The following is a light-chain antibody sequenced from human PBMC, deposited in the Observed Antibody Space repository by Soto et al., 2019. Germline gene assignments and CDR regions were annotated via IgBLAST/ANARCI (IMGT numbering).Light chain of an antibody. Sequence: EIVLTQSPATLSLSPGERATLSCRASQSVRSYLAWYQQKPGQAPRLLIYDASSRATGIPGRFSGSGSGTDFPLTISRLEPEDFAVYYCQQRSNGPWTFGQGTKVEIK. CDR3: QQRSNGPWT. CDR1: QSVRSY. CDR2: DAS. J-gene: IGKJ1*01. V-gene: IGKV3-11*01.